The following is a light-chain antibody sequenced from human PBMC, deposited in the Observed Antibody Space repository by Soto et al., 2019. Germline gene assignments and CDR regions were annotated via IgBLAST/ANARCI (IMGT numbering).Light chain of an antibody. V-gene: IGLV2-14*01. CDR3: CSYTTRSTLV. CDR1: SSDVGAYNH. J-gene: IGLJ1*01. CDR2: EVS. Sequence: QSALTQPASVSGSPGQSITISCTGTSSDVGAYNHVSWYQQHPGKAPQLIIYEVSNRPSGLSNRFSASKSGNTAPLTISGLQAEDGAHYYCCSYTTRSTLVFGTGTKVTVL.